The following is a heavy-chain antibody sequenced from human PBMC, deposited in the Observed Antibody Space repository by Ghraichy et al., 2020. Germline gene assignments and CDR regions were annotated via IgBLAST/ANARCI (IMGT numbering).Heavy chain of an antibody. Sequence: GGSLRLSCAASRFNFSNYAMTWVRQAPGKGLEWVSAISGSGGSTYYADSGKGRFTIFRDNSKNTLYLQMNSLRAEDTAVYYCAKLFPRIVVVPAAGMDVWGQGTTVTVSS. CDR3: AKLFPRIVVVPAAGMDV. D-gene: IGHD2-2*01. CDR1: RFNFSNYA. V-gene: IGHV3-23*01. J-gene: IGHJ6*02. CDR2: ISGSGGST.